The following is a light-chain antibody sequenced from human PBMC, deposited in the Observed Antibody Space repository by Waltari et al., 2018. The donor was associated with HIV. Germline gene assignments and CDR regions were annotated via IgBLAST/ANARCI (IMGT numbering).Light chain of an antibody. CDR2: EVS. Sequence: QSALTQPASVSGSPGQSITISCTGTSSDVGGYNLVSWYQQHPGKAPKLMIYEVSKRPSGFLNRFAGSKSGNTASLTIAGLQAEDEADYYCCAYAGSTTYVIFGGGTKLTVL. V-gene: IGLV2-23*02. CDR1: SSDVGGYNL. J-gene: IGLJ2*01. CDR3: CAYAGSTTYVI.